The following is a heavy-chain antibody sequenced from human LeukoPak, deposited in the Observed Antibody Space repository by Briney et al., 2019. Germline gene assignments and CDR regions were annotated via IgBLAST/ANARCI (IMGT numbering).Heavy chain of an antibody. CDR3: TARSGISPYYIDY. CDR2: ISGSGGST. J-gene: IGHJ4*02. D-gene: IGHD1-1*01. Sequence: GGSLRLSCAASGFTFSSYAMSWVRQAPGKGLEWVSVISGSGGSTSYADSVKGRFTISRDNSMNTLFLQMNSLRAEDTALYYCTARSGISPYYIDYWGQGTLVTVSS. CDR1: GFTFSSYA. V-gene: IGHV3-23*01.